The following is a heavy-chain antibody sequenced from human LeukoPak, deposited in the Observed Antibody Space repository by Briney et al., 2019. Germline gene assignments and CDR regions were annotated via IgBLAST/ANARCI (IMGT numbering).Heavy chain of an antibody. Sequence: SVKVSCKASGGTFSSYAISWVRQAPGQGLEWMGGIIPIFGTANYAQKFQGRVTITADKSTSTAYMELSSLRSEDTAVYYCARGATLTHYDSSGYYGYWGQGTLVTVSS. D-gene: IGHD3-22*01. J-gene: IGHJ4*02. CDR3: ARGATLTHYDSSGYYGY. CDR2: IIPIFGTA. CDR1: GGTFSSYA. V-gene: IGHV1-69*06.